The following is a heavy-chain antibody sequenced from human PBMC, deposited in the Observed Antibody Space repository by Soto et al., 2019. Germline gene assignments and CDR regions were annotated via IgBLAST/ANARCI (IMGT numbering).Heavy chain of an antibody. CDR3: PKDHGTYGPNGIDS. J-gene: IGHJ5*01. D-gene: IGHD3-10*01. Sequence: EVQLLESGGGLVQPGGSLRLSCAASGFTFSSYAMSWVRQTPGKGLEWVSTLSGSGGTTYYADSVKGQFTISRDNSKSTLYRQMNSLRAEDTAVYYCPKDHGTYGPNGIDSWGQGTLVTVSS. V-gene: IGHV3-23*01. CDR1: GFTFSSYA. CDR2: LSGSGGTT.